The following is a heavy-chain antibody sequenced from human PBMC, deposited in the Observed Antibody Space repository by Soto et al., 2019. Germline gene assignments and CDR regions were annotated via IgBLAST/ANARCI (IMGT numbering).Heavy chain of an antibody. J-gene: IGHJ4*02. V-gene: IGHV4-39*01. Sequence: PSETLSLTCTVSNDSIRSGTYYWAWIRQPPVRGLEWIGRISYLGTTDYNPSLKSRVTISKDASKNQFSLKLTSMTAADTAVYYCATGRSDSGWYEEHFWGQGIQVTVSS. D-gene: IGHD6-19*01. CDR3: ATGRSDSGWYEEHF. CDR2: ISYLGTT. CDR1: NDSIRSGTYY.